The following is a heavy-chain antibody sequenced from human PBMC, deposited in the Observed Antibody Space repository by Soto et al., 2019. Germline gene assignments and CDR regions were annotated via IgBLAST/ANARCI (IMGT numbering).Heavy chain of an antibody. CDR1: GGTFSSYA. CDR2: IIPIFGTA. J-gene: IGHJ6*02. D-gene: IGHD3-22*01. Sequence: SVKVSCKASGGTFSSYAISWVRQAPGQGLEWMGGIIPIFGTANYAQKFQGRVTITVDESTSTAYMELSSLRSEDTAVYYCARDRTKTYYYDSSGHYGMGVWGQGTTVTVSS. V-gene: IGHV1-69*13. CDR3: ARDRTKTYYYDSSGHYGMGV.